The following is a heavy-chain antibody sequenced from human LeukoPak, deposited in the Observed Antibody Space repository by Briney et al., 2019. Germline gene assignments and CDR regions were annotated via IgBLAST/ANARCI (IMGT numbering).Heavy chain of an antibody. V-gene: IGHV1-8*01. CDR3: ARMLELLNIYYYYGMDV. CDR1: GYTFTSYD. D-gene: IGHD1-7*01. CDR2: MNPNSGNT. Sequence: ASVKVSCKASGYTFTSYDINWVRQATGQGLEWMGWMNPNSGNTGYAQKFQGRVTMTGNTSISTAYMELSSLRSEDTAVYYCARMLELLNIYYYYGMDVWGQGTTVTVSS. J-gene: IGHJ6*02.